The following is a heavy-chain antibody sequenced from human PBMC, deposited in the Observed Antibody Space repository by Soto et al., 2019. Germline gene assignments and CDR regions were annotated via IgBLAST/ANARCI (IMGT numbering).Heavy chain of an antibody. Sequence: QVQLVQSGAEMKKPGSSVKVSCQSSGGTFNTYAMNWVRQAPGQGPEWMGDIAPMFGAANYAPKFQGRVTITAGESTGTSYLQLGSLPSEDTALYFCAREVQVHTPAFVYWGQGTLVTVSS. CDR3: AREVQVHTPAFVY. V-gene: IGHV1-69*19. D-gene: IGHD3-10*01. J-gene: IGHJ4*02. CDR1: GGTFNTYA. CDR2: IAPMFGAA.